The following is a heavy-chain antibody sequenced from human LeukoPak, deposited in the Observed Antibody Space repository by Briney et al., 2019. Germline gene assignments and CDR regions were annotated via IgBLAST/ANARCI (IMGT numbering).Heavy chain of an antibody. CDR1: GGSISSYY. CDR3: ARRPDSGYDYGMDV. J-gene: IGHJ6*02. Sequence: PSETLSLTCTVSGGSISSYYWSWIRQPPGKGLEWIGYIYYSGSTNYNPSLKSRVTISVDTSKNQFSLKLSSATAADTAVYYCARRPDSGYDYGMDVWGQGTTVTVSS. V-gene: IGHV4-59*08. CDR2: IYYSGST. D-gene: IGHD1-26*01.